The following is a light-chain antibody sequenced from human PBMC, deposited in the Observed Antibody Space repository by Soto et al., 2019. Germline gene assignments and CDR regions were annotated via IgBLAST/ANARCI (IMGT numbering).Light chain of an antibody. CDR3: QQRNSWLLT. CDR1: QSIRNY. CDR2: DAS. V-gene: IGKV3-11*01. J-gene: IGKJ4*01. Sequence: EIVLTQSPATLSLSPGERATLSCRASQSIRNYLAWYQKKPGQAPRLLIYDASNRATDIPARFSGSGSGTDFTLTISSLAPVDFAIYYCQQRNSWLLTFGGGTKVEIK.